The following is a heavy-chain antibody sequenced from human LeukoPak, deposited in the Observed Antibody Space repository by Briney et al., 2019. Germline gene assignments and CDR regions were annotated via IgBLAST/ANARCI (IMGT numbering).Heavy chain of an antibody. CDR1: GYTFTNYD. Sequence: ASVKVSCKASGYTFTNYDINWVRQATGQGLEWMGWMNPTSGNTGYAQKFQGRVTMTRDTSIRTAYMELSSLRSDDTAVYYCARGTQWLDNWGQGTLVTVSS. D-gene: IGHD6-19*01. CDR3: ARGTQWLDN. V-gene: IGHV1-8*01. J-gene: IGHJ4*02. CDR2: MNPTSGNT.